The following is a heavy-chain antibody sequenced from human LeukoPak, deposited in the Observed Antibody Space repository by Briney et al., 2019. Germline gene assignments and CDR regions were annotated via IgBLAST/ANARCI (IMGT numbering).Heavy chain of an antibody. CDR3: AKDPLYSSGDSRVSYGLDV. D-gene: IGHD5-18*01. Sequence: GGSLRLSCAASGFIFSSYGMHWVRQAPGKGLEWVAVVSYDGNNIYHADSVKGRFTISRDNSRNTLFLQMNSLRAEDTAVYYCAKDPLYSSGDSRVSYGLDVWGQGTTVTVSS. J-gene: IGHJ6*02. CDR2: VSYDGNNI. V-gene: IGHV3-30*18. CDR1: GFIFSSYG.